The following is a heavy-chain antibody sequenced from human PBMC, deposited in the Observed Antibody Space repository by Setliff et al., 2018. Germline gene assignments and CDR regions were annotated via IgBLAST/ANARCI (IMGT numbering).Heavy chain of an antibody. CDR1: GYTSINYG. CDR3: ARAPLESGYYYGQGHYFDY. D-gene: IGHD5-18*01. J-gene: IGHJ4*02. CDR2: ISGSTDNT. V-gene: IGHV1-18*01. Sequence: ASVKVSCKAFGYTSINYGISWVRQAPGQGLEWMGWISGSTDNTNYAQKFRGRVTLTKDTSTNTKYMELRSLRSDDTAVYYCARAPLESGYYYGQGHYFDYWGQGTLVTVSS.